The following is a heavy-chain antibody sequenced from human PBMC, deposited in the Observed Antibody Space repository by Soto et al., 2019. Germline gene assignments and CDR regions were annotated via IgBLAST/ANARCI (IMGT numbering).Heavy chain of an antibody. CDR3: ARDHSSGWSEDYFDY. J-gene: IGHJ4*02. CDR2: ISSSGSTI. CDR1: GFTFSDYY. V-gene: IGHV3-11*01. Sequence: GGSLRLSCAASGFTFSDYYMSWIRQAPGKGLEWVSYISSSGSTIYYADSVKCRFTISRDNAKNSLYLQMNSLRAEDTAVYYCARDHSSGWSEDYFDYWGQGTLVTVSS. D-gene: IGHD6-19*01.